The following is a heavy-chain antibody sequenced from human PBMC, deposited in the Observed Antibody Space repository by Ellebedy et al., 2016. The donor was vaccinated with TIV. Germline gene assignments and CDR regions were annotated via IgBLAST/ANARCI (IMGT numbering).Heavy chain of an antibody. CDR1: GASISSYS. CDR3: SRRKDRSGPAFDY. D-gene: IGHD3-10*01. V-gene: IGHV4-59*08. J-gene: IGHJ4*02. CDR2: FSYTGST. Sequence: MPSETLSLTCTVSGASISSYSWAWIRQPPGMGLDYIGYFSYTGSTNYSPSLTSRVSISVGTSKNQFTLKLSSVTAADTAVYYCSRRKDRSGPAFDYWGQGTLVTVSS.